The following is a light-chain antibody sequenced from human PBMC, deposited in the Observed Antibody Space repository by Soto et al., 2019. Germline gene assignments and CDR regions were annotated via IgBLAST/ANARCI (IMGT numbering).Light chain of an antibody. CDR3: SSYTISNTLV. V-gene: IGLV2-14*01. CDR2: DVS. J-gene: IGLJ1*01. Sequence: QCVLTRPASVSGAPGEGITISCTGTSSDVGGYNYVSWYQQYPGKAPKLMIYDVSNRPSGVSNRFSGSKSGNTASLTISGLQAEDEADYYCSSYTISNTLVFGSGTKVTVL. CDR1: SSDVGGYNY.